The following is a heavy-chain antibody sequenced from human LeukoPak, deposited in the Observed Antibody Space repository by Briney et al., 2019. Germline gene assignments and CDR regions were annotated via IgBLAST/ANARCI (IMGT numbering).Heavy chain of an antibody. CDR3: ARHGSEPSSSSWYNY. J-gene: IGHJ4*02. CDR1: GGSISSSSYY. Sequence: PSETLSLTCTVSGGSISSSSYYWGWIRQPPGKGLEWIGSIYYSGSTYYNPSLKSRVTISVDTSKNQFSLKLSSVTAADTAVYYCARHGSEPSSSSWYNYWGQGTLVTVSS. D-gene: IGHD6-13*01. CDR2: IYYSGST. V-gene: IGHV4-39*01.